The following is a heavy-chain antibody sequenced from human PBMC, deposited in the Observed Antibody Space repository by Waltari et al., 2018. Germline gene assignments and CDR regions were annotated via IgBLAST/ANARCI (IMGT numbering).Heavy chain of an antibody. CDR3: TTGPLSDRSDI. J-gene: IGHJ3*02. Sequence: EVQLVESGGGLVKPGGSLRLSCAASGFTFSNAWMSWVRQAPGKGLEWVGRIKSKTDGGTTDYAAPVKGRFTNSRDDSKNTLYLQMNSLKTEDTAVYYCTTGPLSDRSDIWGQGTMVTVSS. V-gene: IGHV3-15*01. CDR1: GFTFSNAW. CDR2: IKSKTDGGTT. D-gene: IGHD2-21*01.